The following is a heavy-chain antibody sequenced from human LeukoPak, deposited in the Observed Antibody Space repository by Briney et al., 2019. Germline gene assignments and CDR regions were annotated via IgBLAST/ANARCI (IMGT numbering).Heavy chain of an antibody. CDR2: ITPDGTDT. V-gene: IGHV3-74*03. Sequence: GGSLRLSCVASGFSFSGHWMQWVRQAPGKGLVAVSRITPDGTDTAYADSVKGRFTISRDNAKNTLYLEMNSLTAEDTALYYCTRSGVSNGYDYWGQGTLVTVSS. CDR3: TRSGVSNGYDY. J-gene: IGHJ4*02. CDR1: GFSFSGHW. D-gene: IGHD2-8*01.